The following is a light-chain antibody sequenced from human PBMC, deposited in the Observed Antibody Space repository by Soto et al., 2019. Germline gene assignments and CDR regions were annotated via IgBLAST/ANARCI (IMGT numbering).Light chain of an antibody. CDR2: DAS. CDR3: QQRSNWLYT. J-gene: IGKJ2*01. Sequence: EIVLTQSPATLSLSPGERATLSCRASQSVSSYLAWYQQKPGQAPRLLRYDASNRATDIPVRFSGSGSGTDFTLTISSLEPEDFAVYYFQQRSNWLYTFGQGTKLEIK. V-gene: IGKV3-11*01. CDR1: QSVSSY.